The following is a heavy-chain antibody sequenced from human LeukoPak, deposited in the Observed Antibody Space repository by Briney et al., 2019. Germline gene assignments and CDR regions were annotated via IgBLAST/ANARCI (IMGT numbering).Heavy chain of an antibody. J-gene: IGHJ4*02. CDR2: INPNSGGT. Sequence: ASVKVSCKASGYTFTGYYMHWVRQAPGQGLEWMGWINPNSGGTNYAQKFQGRVTMTRDTSISTAYMELSRLRSDDTAVYYCARLRKFGVVEYYFDYWGQGTLVTVSS. D-gene: IGHD3-3*01. V-gene: IGHV1-2*02. CDR1: GYTFTGYY. CDR3: ARLRKFGVVEYYFDY.